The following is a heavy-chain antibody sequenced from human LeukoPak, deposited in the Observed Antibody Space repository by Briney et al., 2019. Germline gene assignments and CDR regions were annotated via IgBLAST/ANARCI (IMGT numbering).Heavy chain of an antibody. V-gene: IGHV4-59*01. Sequence: SSETLSLTCSVSGGSISGYYWTWVRQPPGKVLEWIGQIHYSGRADYNSSLKSRITMSVDTSRNQISLKLSSVTAADAAIYYCVRFGVNYDMGVWGQGTTVTVFS. J-gene: IGHJ6*02. CDR2: IHYSGRA. D-gene: IGHD3-16*01. CDR3: VRFGVNYDMGV. CDR1: GGSISGYY.